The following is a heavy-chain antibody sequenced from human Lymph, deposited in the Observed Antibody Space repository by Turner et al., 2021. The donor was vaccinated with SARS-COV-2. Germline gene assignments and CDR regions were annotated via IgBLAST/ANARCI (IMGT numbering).Heavy chain of an antibody. CDR3: AKDPGYCSGGSCYSRTYFDF. CDR1: VFTFYDYA. J-gene: IGHJ4*02. D-gene: IGHD2-15*01. Sequence: EVQLVESGVGVVQPGGSLRLSCAASVFTFYDYAMHWVRQGPGKGLEWVSIISGDGGGTYYADSVKGRFTISRDNSKNSLSLQMNSLRAEDTALYYCAKDPGYCSGGSCYSRTYFDFWGQGTLVTVSA. CDR2: ISGDGGGT. V-gene: IGHV3-43*02.